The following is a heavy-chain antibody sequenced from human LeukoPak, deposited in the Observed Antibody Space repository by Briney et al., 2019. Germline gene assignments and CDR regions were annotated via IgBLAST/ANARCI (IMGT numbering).Heavy chain of an antibody. Sequence: GGSLRLSCAASGFTVSSNYMSWVRQAPGKGLEWVSVIYSGGSTYYADSVKGRFTISRDNSKNTLYLQMNSLRAEDTAVYYCATVTMVRGVIIDYWGQGTLVTVSS. CDR2: IYSGGST. CDR3: ATVTMVRGVIIDY. CDR1: GFTVSSNY. D-gene: IGHD3-10*01. V-gene: IGHV3-66*01. J-gene: IGHJ4*02.